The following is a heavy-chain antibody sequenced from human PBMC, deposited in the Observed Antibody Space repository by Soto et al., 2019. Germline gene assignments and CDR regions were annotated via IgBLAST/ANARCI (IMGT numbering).Heavy chain of an antibody. D-gene: IGHD5-12*01. CDR3: AKVGAVDPLRRWFDP. V-gene: IGHV3-23*01. CDR2: ISGSGGST. Sequence: LRISCSYCGCTFSIYAMSWVRQAPGKGLEWVSAISGSGGSTYYADSVKGRFTISRDNSKNTLYLQMNSLRAEDTAVYYCAKVGAVDPLRRWFDPWGQGTLVTVSS. CDR1: GCTFSIYA. J-gene: IGHJ5*02.